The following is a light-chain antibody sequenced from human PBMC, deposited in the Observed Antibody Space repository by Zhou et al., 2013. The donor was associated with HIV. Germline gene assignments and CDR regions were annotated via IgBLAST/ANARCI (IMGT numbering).Light chain of an antibody. Sequence: DVQLTQSPSSLSASVGDTVTITCRASQNVGNNLHWYQHVPGKAPRVLIVGASNLQFGVPSRFSGSGSGTDFTLTISSLQPEDFATYYCQQYYSYSLTFGLGTKVEIK. CDR3: QQYYSYSLT. J-gene: IGKJ1*01. CDR2: GAS. CDR1: QNVGNN. V-gene: IGKV1-16*01.